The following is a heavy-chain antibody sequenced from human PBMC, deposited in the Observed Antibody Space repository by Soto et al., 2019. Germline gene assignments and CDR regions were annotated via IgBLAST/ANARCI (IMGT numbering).Heavy chain of an antibody. CDR3: ARSDCSGRSCYRDILGY. V-gene: IGHV4-59*01. D-gene: IGHD2-15*01. CDR2: IYYSGST. Sequence: QVQLQESGPGLVKPSETLSLTCTVSGGSISSYYWCWIRQPPGKGLEWIGYIYYSGSTNYNPSLRTRVAMTVDTSKTQVYLQLGSVTAADSAVYYCARSDCSGRSCYRDILGYWGQGTLVIVSS. CDR1: GGSISSYY. J-gene: IGHJ4*02.